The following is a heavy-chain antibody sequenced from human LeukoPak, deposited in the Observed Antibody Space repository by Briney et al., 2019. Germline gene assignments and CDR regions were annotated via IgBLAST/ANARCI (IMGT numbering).Heavy chain of an antibody. D-gene: IGHD6-19*01. CDR2: IYYSGST. Sequence: PSETLSLTCTVSGGSISSYYWSWIRQPPGKGLEWIGYIYYSGSTNYNPSLKSRVAISVDTSKNQFSLKLSSVTAADTAVYYCARVLSSGWAGFDYWGQGALVTVSS. CDR3: ARVLSSGWAGFDY. V-gene: IGHV4-59*01. CDR1: GGSISSYY. J-gene: IGHJ4*02.